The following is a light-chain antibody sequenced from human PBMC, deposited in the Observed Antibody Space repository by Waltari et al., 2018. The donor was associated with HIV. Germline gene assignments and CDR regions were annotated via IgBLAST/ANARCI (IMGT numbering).Light chain of an antibody. J-gene: IGLJ1*01. V-gene: IGLV3-21*04. CDR1: NIGSKS. Sequence: SSVLAHPPSVSVAPGKTARITCGGTNIGSKSVHWYQQKPGQAPVVVIYYDSDRPSGIPERFSGSNSGNTATLTISRVEAGDEADYYCQVWDSSSDAYVFGTGTKVTVL. CDR3: QVWDSSSDAYV. CDR2: YDS.